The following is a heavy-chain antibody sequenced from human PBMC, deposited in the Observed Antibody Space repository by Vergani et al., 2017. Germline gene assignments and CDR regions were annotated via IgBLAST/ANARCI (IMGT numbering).Heavy chain of an antibody. V-gene: IGHV3-33*01. Sequence: VDLVESGGGFVQPGGSRRLSCAGSGFTLSSHAMHWVRQAPGKGQAWVAFIWDDGSKEYYADSGKGRFTISRDNSKNTLYLQMNNLRAADTAFYYCARSGYCAHGVCYMTYYYYIDVWGKGTAVTVSS. D-gene: IGHD2-8*01. CDR2: IWDDGSKE. CDR1: GFTLSSHA. CDR3: ARSGYCAHGVCYMTYYYYIDV. J-gene: IGHJ6*03.